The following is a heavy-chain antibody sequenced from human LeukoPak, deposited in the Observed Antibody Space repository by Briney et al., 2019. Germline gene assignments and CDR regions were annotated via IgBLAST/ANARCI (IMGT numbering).Heavy chain of an antibody. D-gene: IGHD6-19*01. CDR3: ARQWLVRESGRFDP. Sequence: PGGSLRLSCAASGFTFSSYSMNWVRRAPGKGLEWVSSISSSSSYIYYADSVKGRFTISRDNAKNSLYLQMNSLRAEDTAVYYCARQWLVRESGRFDPWGQGTLVTVSS. CDR1: GFTFSSYS. V-gene: IGHV3-21*01. J-gene: IGHJ5*02. CDR2: ISSSSSYI.